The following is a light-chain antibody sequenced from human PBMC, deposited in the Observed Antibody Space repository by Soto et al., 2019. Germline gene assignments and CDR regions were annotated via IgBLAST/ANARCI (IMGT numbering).Light chain of an antibody. V-gene: IGKV3-20*01. CDR2: DTS. CDR3: QQYGSSYWP. Sequence: EIGVTQSPATLSVSPGERVTLSCRASQSVSSSLAWYQQRPGQAPRLLIYDTSTRAAGIAARFSGSGSGTDFTLTISRLEPEDFGVYYCQQYGSSYWPFGQGAKVDVK. CDR1: QSVSSS. J-gene: IGKJ1*01.